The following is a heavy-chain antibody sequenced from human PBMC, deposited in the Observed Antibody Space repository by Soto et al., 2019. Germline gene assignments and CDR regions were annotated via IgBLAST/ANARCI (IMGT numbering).Heavy chain of an antibody. J-gene: IGHJ4*02. CDR2: GSYSGTT. CDR3: ARGATVTQFDY. CDR1: GVSVSSGSFY. V-gene: IGHV4-61*01. D-gene: IGHD2-21*02. Sequence: SETLSLTCTVSGVSVSSGSFYWAWIRQPPGKGLEWLGFGSYSGTTNYKPSLKSRVTISVDTSRSQISLKVSSLTAADTAVYYCARGATVTQFDYWGRGTLVTVSS.